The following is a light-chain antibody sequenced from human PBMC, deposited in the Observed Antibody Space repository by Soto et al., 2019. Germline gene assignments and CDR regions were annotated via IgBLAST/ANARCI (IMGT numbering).Light chain of an antibody. Sequence: IQMTQSPSAMPASVGDRVTITCRASQGVRTYLAWFQQKPGKVPKRLIFSASSLQSGVPSRFSGNGSATEFTLTISSLQPEDFATYYCLQSYKYPWTFGQGNKVDIK. CDR1: QGVRTY. J-gene: IGKJ1*01. CDR2: SAS. V-gene: IGKV1-17*03. CDR3: LQSYKYPWT.